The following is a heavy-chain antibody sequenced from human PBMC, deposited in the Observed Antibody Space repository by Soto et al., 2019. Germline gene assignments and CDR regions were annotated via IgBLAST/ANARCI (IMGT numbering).Heavy chain of an antibody. Sequence: QVQLVESGGGVVQPGRSLRLSCAASGFTFSSYGMHWVRQAPGKGLEWVAVIWYDGGNKYYADSVKGRFTISRDNSKNTLYLQMNSLRAEDTAVYYCARDLVSRYCSSTSCPTGGDWFDPWGQGTLVTVSS. CDR3: ARDLVSRYCSSTSCPTGGDWFDP. V-gene: IGHV3-33*01. CDR1: GFTFSSYG. J-gene: IGHJ5*02. D-gene: IGHD2-2*01. CDR2: IWYDGGNK.